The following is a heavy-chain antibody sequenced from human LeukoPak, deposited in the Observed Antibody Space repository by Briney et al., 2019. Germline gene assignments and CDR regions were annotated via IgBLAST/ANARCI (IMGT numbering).Heavy chain of an antibody. J-gene: IGHJ4*02. CDR3: ARVSSGYSLDY. CDR1: GYTFTSYA. Sequence: GASVKVSCKASGYTFTSYAITWVRQAPGQGLEWMGWISSYNGNTNYAQKLQGRVTITRNTSISTAYMELSSLRSEDTAVYYCARVSSGYSLDYWGQGTLVTVSS. V-gene: IGHV1-18*01. D-gene: IGHD3-10*01. CDR2: ISSYNGNT.